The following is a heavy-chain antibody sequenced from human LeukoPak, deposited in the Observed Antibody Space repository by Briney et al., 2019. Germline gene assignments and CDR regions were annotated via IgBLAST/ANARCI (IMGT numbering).Heavy chain of an antibody. Sequence: PGGSLRLSCAASGFTFSSYAMSWVRQAPGKGLEWVSTISGSGGGTYYADSVKGRFTISRDNSKNTLYLQMDSLGAEDTAVYFCAKAGGLRQHRHWYFDLWGRGTLVTVSS. J-gene: IGHJ2*01. CDR1: GFTFSSYA. V-gene: IGHV3-23*01. D-gene: IGHD3-16*01. CDR2: ISGSGGGT. CDR3: AKAGGLRQHRHWYFDL.